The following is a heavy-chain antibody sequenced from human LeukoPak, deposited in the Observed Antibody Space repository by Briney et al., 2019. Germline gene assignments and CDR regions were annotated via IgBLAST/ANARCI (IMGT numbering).Heavy chain of an antibody. D-gene: IGHD3-16*01. CDR1: GFTFSSYG. J-gene: IGHJ5*02. Sequence: GGSLRLSCAASGFTFSSYGMHWVRQAPGKGLEWVAVISYDGSNKYYADSVKGRFTISRDNSKNTLYLQMNSLRAEDTAVYYCAKRRDYVWGNNWFDPWGQGTLVTVSS. V-gene: IGHV3-30*18. CDR2: ISYDGSNK. CDR3: AKRRDYVWGNNWFDP.